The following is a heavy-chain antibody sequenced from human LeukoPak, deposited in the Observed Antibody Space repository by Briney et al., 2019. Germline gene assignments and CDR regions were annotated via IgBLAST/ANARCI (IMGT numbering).Heavy chain of an antibody. Sequence: PGGSLRLSCAASGVSFSSYSMNWVRQAPGKGLEWVSSISSNSNDIYYADLVKGRFTISRDNAKHLLYLHMNSQRAEHSAVYYCANYYYDSSGYCAYYWGQGTLVTVSS. CDR2: ISSNSNDI. D-gene: IGHD3-22*01. J-gene: IGHJ4*02. CDR1: GVSFSSYS. V-gene: IGHV3-21*01. CDR3: ANYYYDSSGYCAYY.